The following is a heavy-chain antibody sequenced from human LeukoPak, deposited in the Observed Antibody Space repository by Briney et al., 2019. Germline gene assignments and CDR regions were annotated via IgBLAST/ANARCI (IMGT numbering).Heavy chain of an antibody. CDR1: GGSFSVYY. CDR2: VSDGGGT. Sequence: TSETLSLTCAVSGGSFSVYYWGWLRQPPGRGLEWIGEVSDGGGTDYNPSLKSRVTMSVDTSKNQFSLRLSSVTAADTVVYYCARGRDVGRSRGFIPYGMDVWGQGTTVIVSS. D-gene: IGHD3-10*01. V-gene: IGHV4-34*01. J-gene: IGHJ6*02. CDR3: ARGRDVGRSRGFIPYGMDV.